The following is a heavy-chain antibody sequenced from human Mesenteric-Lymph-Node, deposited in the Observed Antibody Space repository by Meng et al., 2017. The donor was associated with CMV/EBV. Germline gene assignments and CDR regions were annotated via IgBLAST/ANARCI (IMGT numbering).Heavy chain of an antibody. CDR3: AKDMFSNFAVIDD. D-gene: IGHD4-11*01. CDR2: MRYEGSNQ. Sequence: GGSLRLSCAASGFTFSSYGMHWVRQAPGKGLEWLAFMRYEGSNQYYADSVRGRYTIARDNSKNMVYLQMNSLRADDTALYYCAKDMFSNFAVIDDWGQGSLVTVSS. J-gene: IGHJ4*02. CDR1: GFTFSSYG. V-gene: IGHV3-30*02.